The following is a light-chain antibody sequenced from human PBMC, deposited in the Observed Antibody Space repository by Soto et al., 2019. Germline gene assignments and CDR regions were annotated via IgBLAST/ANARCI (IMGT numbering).Light chain of an antibody. Sequence: QSALTQPPSASGSPGQSVTISCTGTSSDVGGYNYVSWYQQHPGKAPKLLIYEGTKRPSGVPDRFSGSKSGNTASLTVSGLQADDEAEYYCCSNAGSHYYVFGTGTKVTVL. CDR1: SSDVGGYNY. V-gene: IGLV2-8*01. J-gene: IGLJ1*01. CDR2: EGT. CDR3: CSNAGSHYYV.